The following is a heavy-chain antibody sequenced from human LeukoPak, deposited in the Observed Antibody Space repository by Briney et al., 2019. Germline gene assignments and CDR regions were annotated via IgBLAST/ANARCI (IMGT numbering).Heavy chain of an antibody. CDR2: IYYTGST. D-gene: IGHD3-22*01. V-gene: IGHV4-30-4*08. J-gene: IGHJ4*02. Sequence: SQTLSLTCTVSGDSISSSNYYWSWIRQPPGKGLEWIGYIYYTGSTYYNPSLKRRVIISLDTSKNQFSLNVNSVTAPDTALYYCARIYYYETRLPEHWGQGTLVSVSS. CDR1: GDSISSSNYY. CDR3: ARIYYYETRLPEH.